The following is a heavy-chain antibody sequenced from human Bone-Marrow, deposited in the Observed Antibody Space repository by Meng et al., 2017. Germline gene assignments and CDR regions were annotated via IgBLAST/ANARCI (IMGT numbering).Heavy chain of an antibody. D-gene: IGHD2-15*01. CDR1: GYTFVSYY. J-gene: IGHJ4*02. CDR3: ARGLAVDEFDY. CDR2: VNSRRETT. Sequence: QVQLVQSGAEVKKPGASLNISCKASGYTFVSYYIHWGRQAPGQGLEWIGVVNSRRETTIYAQMFQGRVTMTRDTSTSTVYMALSSLGSEDTAVYYCARGLAVDEFDYWGQGTLVTVSS. V-gene: IGHV1-46*01.